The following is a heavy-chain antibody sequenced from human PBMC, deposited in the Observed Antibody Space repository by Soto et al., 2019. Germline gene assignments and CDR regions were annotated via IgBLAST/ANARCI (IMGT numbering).Heavy chain of an antibody. V-gene: IGHV3-23*01. Sequence: EVQLLESGGGLVQPGGSLRLSCAASGFTFSSYAMSWVRQAPGKGLQWVSTISENDGRTFYAESVKGRFTISRDNSKNTLFLQMDSLRAEDTAVYYCASAWQLAYWGQGTLATVSS. CDR3: ASAWQLAY. D-gene: IGHD5-12*01. CDR1: GFTFSSYA. CDR2: ISENDGRT. J-gene: IGHJ4*02.